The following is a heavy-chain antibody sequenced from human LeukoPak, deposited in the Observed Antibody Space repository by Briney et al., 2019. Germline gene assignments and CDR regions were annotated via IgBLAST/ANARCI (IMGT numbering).Heavy chain of an antibody. CDR1: GGSISNYY. D-gene: IGHD3-10*01. CDR3: ARFWFGESAFDY. CDR2: IYSAGST. Sequence: SETLSLTCTASGGSISNYYWSWIRQPPGKGLEWLGYIYSAGSTNYNPSLKSRVTISVDTSKNQFSLRLISVTAADTAVYYCARFWFGESAFDYWGQGTLVTVSS. J-gene: IGHJ4*02. V-gene: IGHV4-59*01.